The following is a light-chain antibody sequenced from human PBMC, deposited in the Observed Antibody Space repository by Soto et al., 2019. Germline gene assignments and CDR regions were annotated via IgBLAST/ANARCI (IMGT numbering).Light chain of an antibody. Sequence: EIVLTQSPGILSLSPGERATLSGGPSQSVSSNYLAWYQQKPGQAHSRIIYDASNRATGIPARFSGSGSGTDFTLTISSLEAEDFAVYYCQQRSNWPPITFGQGTRLEIK. CDR2: DAS. J-gene: IGKJ5*01. CDR1: QSVSSNY. CDR3: QQRSNWPPIT. V-gene: IGKV3-11*01.